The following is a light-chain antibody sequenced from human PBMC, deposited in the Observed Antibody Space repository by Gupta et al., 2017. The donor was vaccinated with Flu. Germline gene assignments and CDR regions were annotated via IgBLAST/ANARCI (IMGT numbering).Light chain of an antibody. CDR1: QSVSSN. CDR2: GAS. J-gene: IGKJ1*01. Sequence: DIVMTQSPATLSVSPGERATLSCRASQSVSSNLAWYQQKPGQAPRLLIYGASTRATGIPARFNGSGSGTEFTLTISSLQSEHFAVYYCQQYNNWPWTFGQGTKVEIK. V-gene: IGKV3-15*01. CDR3: QQYNNWPWT.